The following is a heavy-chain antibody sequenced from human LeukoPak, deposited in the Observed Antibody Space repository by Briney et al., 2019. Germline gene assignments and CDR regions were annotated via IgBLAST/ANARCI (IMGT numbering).Heavy chain of an antibody. CDR3: AKDPYGTRYFDY. D-gene: IGHD2-2*01. J-gene: IGHJ4*02. Sequence: GVSLRLSCAASGFTFSSHALSWVRQAPGKGLEWVSSLSGSGYNTYYADSVKGRFTISRDNSKNTVYLQMNSLRAEDTAVYYCAKDPYGTRYFDYWGQGTLVTVSS. CDR2: LSGSGYNT. CDR1: GFTFSSHA. V-gene: IGHV3-23*01.